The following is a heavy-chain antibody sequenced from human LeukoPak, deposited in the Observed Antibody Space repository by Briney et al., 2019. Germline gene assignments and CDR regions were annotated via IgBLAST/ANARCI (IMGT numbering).Heavy chain of an antibody. CDR3: ARRYSYGSGMYGLDV. V-gene: IGHV4-39*01. D-gene: IGHD3-10*01. J-gene: IGHJ6*02. CDR1: GGSINNRRYY. Sequence: PSETLSLTCTVSGGSINNRRYYWGWIRQPQGKGLEWIGSFYYSESPYYTPSLESRVTISADTSKNQLSLELSSVTAADTAEYYCARRYSYGSGMYGLDVWGQGTTVTVSS. CDR2: FYYSESP.